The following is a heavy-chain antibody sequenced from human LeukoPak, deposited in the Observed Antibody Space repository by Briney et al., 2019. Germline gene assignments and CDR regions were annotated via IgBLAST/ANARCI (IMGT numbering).Heavy chain of an antibody. J-gene: IGHJ4*02. CDR2: INTNTGNP. Sequence: GASVKVSCKASGYTFTNYAMNWVRQAPGQGLEWMGWINTNTGNPTYAQDFTGRFVFSLDTSVSTAYLQISSLETEDTAVYYCARGNYYVDYWGQGTLVTVSS. CDR1: GYTFTNYA. CDR3: ARGNYYVDY. V-gene: IGHV7-4-1*02. D-gene: IGHD3-10*01.